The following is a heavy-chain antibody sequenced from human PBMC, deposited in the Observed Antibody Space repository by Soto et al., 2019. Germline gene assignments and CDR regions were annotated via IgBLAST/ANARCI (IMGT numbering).Heavy chain of an antibody. J-gene: IGHJ4*02. D-gene: IGHD2-2*02. V-gene: IGHV4-31*03. CDR3: AGYCSSTSCYTGTDY. Sequence: QVQLQESGPGLVKPSQTLSLTCTVSGGSISSGGYYWSWIRQHPGKGLEWIEYIYYSGSTYYNPSLKSRVTISVDTSKHQFSLKLSSVTAADTAVYYCAGYCSSTSCYTGTDYWGQGTLVTVSS. CDR1: GGSISSGGYY. CDR2: IYYSGST.